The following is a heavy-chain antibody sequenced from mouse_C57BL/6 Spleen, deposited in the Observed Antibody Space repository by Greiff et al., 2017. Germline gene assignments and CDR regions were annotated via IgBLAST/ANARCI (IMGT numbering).Heavy chain of an antibody. CDR1: GYTFTEYT. J-gene: IGHJ1*03. Sequence: QVQLQQSGAELVKPGASVKLSCKASGYTFTEYTIHWVKQRSGQGLEWIGWIYPGSGSIKYNEKFKDKATLTADKSSSTVYMELSRLTSEDSAVXFCARQWGYYVRSRWYFDVWGTGTTVTVSS. D-gene: IGHD1-1*01. CDR3: ARQWGYYVRSRWYFDV. CDR2: IYPGSGSI. V-gene: IGHV1-62-2*01.